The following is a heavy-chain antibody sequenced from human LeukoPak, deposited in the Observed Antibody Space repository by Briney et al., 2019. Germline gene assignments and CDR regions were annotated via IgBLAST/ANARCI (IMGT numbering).Heavy chain of an antibody. J-gene: IGHJ3*02. CDR2: IKQDGSQK. Sequence: GGSLRLSCAASGFTFSSYWMSWVRQAPGKGLEWVATIKQDGSQKEYVDSVKGRFTISRDNAKNSLYLQMNSLRAEDTAVYYCARGPTVTNFHDAFDIWGQGTMVTVSS. CDR3: ARGPTVTNFHDAFDI. CDR1: GFTFSSYW. V-gene: IGHV3-7*05. D-gene: IGHD4-17*01.